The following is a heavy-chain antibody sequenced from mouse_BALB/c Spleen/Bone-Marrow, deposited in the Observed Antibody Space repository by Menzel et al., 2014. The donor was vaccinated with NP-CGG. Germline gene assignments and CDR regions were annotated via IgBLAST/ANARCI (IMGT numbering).Heavy chain of an antibody. Sequence: EVKLVESGGGLVRPGGSLKLSCAASGFTFSSYGMSWVRQTPDKRLELVATINSNGGSTYYPDSVKGRFTISRDNAKNTLYLQMSSLKSEDTAMYYCAREDYYYAMDYWGQGISVTVSS. J-gene: IGHJ4*01. CDR1: GFTFSSYG. CDR2: INSNGGST. CDR3: AREDYYYAMDY. V-gene: IGHV5-6-3*01.